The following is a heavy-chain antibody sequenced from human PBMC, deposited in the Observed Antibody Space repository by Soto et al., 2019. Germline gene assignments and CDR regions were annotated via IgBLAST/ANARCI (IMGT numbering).Heavy chain of an antibody. D-gene: IGHD6-13*01. CDR2: INPNSGGT. V-gene: IGHV1-2*04. CDR1: GYTFTGYY. J-gene: IGHJ3*02. Sequence: ASVKVSCKASGYTFTGYYMHWVRQAPGQGLEWMGWINPNSGGTNSAQKFQGWVTMNRDTSISTAYMELSRLRSDDAAVYYCAGAWGIAAAGDAFDIWGQGTMVTVSS. CDR3: AGAWGIAAAGDAFDI.